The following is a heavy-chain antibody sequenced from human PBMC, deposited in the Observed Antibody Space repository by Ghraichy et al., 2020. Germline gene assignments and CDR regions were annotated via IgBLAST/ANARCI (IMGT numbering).Heavy chain of an antibody. Sequence: GVLTLSCVVSGFTFSSYGMHWVRQAPGKGLEWVAIILNDGGNKNYADSVKGRFTISRDNSKNTLYLQMNSLRAEDTAVYYCAKDWSSGSYYSDYWGQGTLVTVSS. CDR2: ILNDGGNK. J-gene: IGHJ4*02. CDR3: AKDWSSGSYYSDY. D-gene: IGHD3-10*01. CDR1: GFTFSSYG. V-gene: IGHV3-30*18.